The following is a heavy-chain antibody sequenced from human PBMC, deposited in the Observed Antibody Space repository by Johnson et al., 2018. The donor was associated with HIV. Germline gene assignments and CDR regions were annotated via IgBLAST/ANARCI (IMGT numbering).Heavy chain of an antibody. CDR3: NTDAFDI. CDR1: GFTFDDYA. V-gene: IGHV3-9*03. CDR2: ISWNSGSI. Sequence: VQLVESGGGVVQPGRSLRLSCAASGFTFDDYAMHWVRQAPGKGLEWVSGISWNSGSIGYANSVKGRFTISRDNSKNTLYLQMGSLRAEDMAVYYCNTDAFDIWGQGTMVTVSS. J-gene: IGHJ3*02.